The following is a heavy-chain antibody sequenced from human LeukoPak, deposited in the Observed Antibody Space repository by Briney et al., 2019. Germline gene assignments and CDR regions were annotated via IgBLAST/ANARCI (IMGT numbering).Heavy chain of an antibody. CDR1: GFTFNSYG. J-gene: IGHJ4*02. Sequence: GGSLRLSCAASGFTFNSYGMSWVRQAPGKGLEWVSAISGSASSTYYADSVKGRFTISRDNSKNTLYLQMNSLRAEDTALYYCAREEDSGSSNYFDYWGQGTLVTVSS. V-gene: IGHV3-23*01. CDR2: ISGSASST. CDR3: AREEDSGSSNYFDY. D-gene: IGHD1-26*01.